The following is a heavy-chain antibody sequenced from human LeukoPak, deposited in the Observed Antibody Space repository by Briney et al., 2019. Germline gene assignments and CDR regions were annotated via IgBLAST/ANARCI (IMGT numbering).Heavy chain of an antibody. Sequence: ASVKVSCKASGYTFTTYGISWVRQAPGQGLEWMGWISAYNGNTNYAQKLQGRVTMTTDTSTSTAYMELRSLRSDDTAVYYCARVRYYYHSSGHLVPANWFDPWGQGTLVTVSS. V-gene: IGHV1-18*01. CDR3: ARVRYYYHSSGHLVPANWFDP. CDR1: GYTFTTYG. J-gene: IGHJ5*02. D-gene: IGHD3-22*01. CDR2: ISAYNGNT.